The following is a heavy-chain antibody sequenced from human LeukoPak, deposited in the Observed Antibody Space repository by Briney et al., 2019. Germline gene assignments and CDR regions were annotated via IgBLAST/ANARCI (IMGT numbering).Heavy chain of an antibody. J-gene: IGHJ5*02. Sequence: SETLSLTCTVSGGSISSYYWSWIRQPPGKGLEWIGYIYYSGSTNYNPSLKSRVTISVDTSKNQFSLKLSSVTAADTAVYYCAIGLSVFGELLIDNNWFDPWGQGTLVTVSS. D-gene: IGHD3-10*02. CDR3: AIGLSVFGELLIDNNWFDP. CDR1: GGSISSYY. V-gene: IGHV4-59*01. CDR2: IYYSGST.